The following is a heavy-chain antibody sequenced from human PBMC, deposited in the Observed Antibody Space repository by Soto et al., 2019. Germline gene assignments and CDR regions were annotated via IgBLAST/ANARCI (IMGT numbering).Heavy chain of an antibody. CDR3: AKVGPSYYYGMDV. V-gene: IGHV3-23*01. CDR1: GFTFSSYA. J-gene: IGHJ6*02. Sequence: AGGSLRLSCAASGFTFSSYAMSWVRQAPGKGLEWVSSISGSGRTIYHADSMRGRFAISRDNSKNSLYLQLNNLRVDDTAVYYCAKVGPSYYYGMDVWGQGTTVTVSS. CDR2: ISGSGRTI. D-gene: IGHD1-26*01.